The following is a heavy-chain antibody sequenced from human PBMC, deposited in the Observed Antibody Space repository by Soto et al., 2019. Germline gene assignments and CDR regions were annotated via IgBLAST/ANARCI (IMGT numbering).Heavy chain of an antibody. CDR1: GYSISSSNW. V-gene: IGHV4-28*03. CDR2: IYYSGRT. Sequence: QVQLQESGPGLVKPSDTLSLTCAVSGYSISSSNWWGWIRQPPGKGLEWIGYIYYSGRTYYNPSLNSRVTMSVDTSKNQFSLKLSSVTAVDTAVYYCARAPWETGTTGNWFDPWGQGTLVTVSS. J-gene: IGHJ5*02. D-gene: IGHD1-7*01. CDR3: ARAPWETGTTGNWFDP.